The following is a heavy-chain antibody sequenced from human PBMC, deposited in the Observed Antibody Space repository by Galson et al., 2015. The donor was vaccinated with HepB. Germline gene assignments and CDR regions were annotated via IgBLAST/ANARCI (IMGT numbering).Heavy chain of an antibody. V-gene: IGHV3-73*01. CDR2: IRSKANSYAT. Sequence: SLGLSCAASGFTFSGSAIHWVRQASGKGLEWIGRIRSKANSYATGYAASVKGRFTISRDDSKNTAYLQMNSLKTEDTAVYYCTRRGDSGWYGKEDYWGQGTLVTVPS. CDR3: TRRGDSGWYGKEDY. D-gene: IGHD6-19*01. J-gene: IGHJ4*02. CDR1: GFTFSGSA.